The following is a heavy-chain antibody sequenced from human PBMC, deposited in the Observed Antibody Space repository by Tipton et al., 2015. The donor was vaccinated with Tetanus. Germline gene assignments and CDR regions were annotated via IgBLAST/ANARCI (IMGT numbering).Heavy chain of an antibody. CDR3: TTSGIGGPGYRVDY. Sequence: SLRLSCATSGLFFKNAWMNWVRQAPGKGLEWVGRIKSKTDGGTTDYAARVKDRFSISRDDSKDTLFLQMNSLKTEDTAVYYCTTSGIGGPGYRVDYWGRGTLVVVSS. CDR1: GLFFKNAW. V-gene: IGHV3-15*07. CDR2: IKSKTDGGTT. J-gene: IGHJ4*02. D-gene: IGHD3-9*01.